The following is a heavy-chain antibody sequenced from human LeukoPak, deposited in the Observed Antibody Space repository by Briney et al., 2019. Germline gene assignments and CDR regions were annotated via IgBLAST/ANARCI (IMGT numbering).Heavy chain of an antibody. V-gene: IGHV4-34*01. J-gene: IGHJ4*02. Sequence: SETLSLTCAVYGGSFNDFYWSWIRQPPGKGLEWIGEISHNGSTNYNPSLESRVTLSVDTSKNQFSLKLSSVTAADTAVYYCARVPSTYSSGWLDYWGQGTLVTVSS. CDR1: GGSFNDFY. CDR3: ARVPSTYSSGWLDY. CDR2: ISHNGST. D-gene: IGHD6-19*01.